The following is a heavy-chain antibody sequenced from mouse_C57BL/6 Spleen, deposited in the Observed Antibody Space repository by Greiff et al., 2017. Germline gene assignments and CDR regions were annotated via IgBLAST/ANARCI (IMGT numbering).Heavy chain of an antibody. V-gene: IGHV1-26*01. D-gene: IGHD2-4*01. CDR3: ARSGYHDYDGRYFDV. J-gene: IGHJ1*03. Sequence: EVQLQQSGPELVKPGASVKISCKASGYTFTDYYMNWVKQSHGKSLEWIGDINPNNGGTSYNQKFKGKATLTVDKSSSTAYMELRSLTSEDSAVYYCARSGYHDYDGRYFDVWGTGTTVTVSS. CDR1: GYTFTDYY. CDR2: INPNNGGT.